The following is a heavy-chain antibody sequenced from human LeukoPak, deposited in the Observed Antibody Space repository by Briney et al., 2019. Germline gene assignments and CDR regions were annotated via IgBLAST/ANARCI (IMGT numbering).Heavy chain of an antibody. D-gene: IGHD6-13*01. J-gene: IGHJ4*02. V-gene: IGHV4-39*01. CDR3: ARLDGVLSSSWYVGGY. CDR2: IYYSGST. Sequence: PSQTLSLTCTVSGGSISSGSYYWSWIRQPPGKGLEWIGSIYYSGSTYYNPSLKSRVTISVDTSKNQFSLKLSSVTAADTAVYYCARLDGVLSSSWYVGGYWGQGTLVTVSS. CDR1: GGSISSGSYY.